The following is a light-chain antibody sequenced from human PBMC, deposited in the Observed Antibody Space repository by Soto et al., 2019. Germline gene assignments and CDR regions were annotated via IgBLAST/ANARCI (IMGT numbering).Light chain of an antibody. CDR1: QSVSNN. J-gene: IGKJ1*01. CDR3: QQYNNWPPCT. CDR2: DAS. Sequence: ILMTQSPATLPVSPGERATLSCRASQSVSNNLAWYQQKPGQAPRLLIYDASTRATGIPARFSGSGSGTEFTLTSTGLQSEDFAVYYCQQYNNWPPCTFGQGTKVEIK. V-gene: IGKV3-15*01.